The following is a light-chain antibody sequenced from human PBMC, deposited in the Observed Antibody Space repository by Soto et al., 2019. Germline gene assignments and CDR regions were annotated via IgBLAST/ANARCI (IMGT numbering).Light chain of an antibody. V-gene: IGLV2-11*01. CDR2: DVS. CDR1: SSDVGGYNY. Sequence: QCVLTQPRSGSEAAGQGVTISCTGTSSDVGGYNYVSWYQQHPGKAPKLMIYDVSKRPSGVPDRFSGSKSGNTASLTISGLRAEDEADYYCCSYAGTPYVFGTGTKVTVL. CDR3: CSYAGTPYV. J-gene: IGLJ1*01.